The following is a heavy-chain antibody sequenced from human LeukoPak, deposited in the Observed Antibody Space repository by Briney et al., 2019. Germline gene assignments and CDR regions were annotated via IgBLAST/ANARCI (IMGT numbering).Heavy chain of an antibody. D-gene: IGHD3-9*01. V-gene: IGHV4-34*01. CDR2: INHSGST. CDR3: ARVSLTGFY. Sequence: SETLSLTCAVYGGSFSGYYWSWIRQPPGKGLEWIGEINHSGSTNYNPSLKSRVTISVDTSKNQFSLKLSSVTAADTAVYYCARVSLTGFYWGQGTLVTVSS. J-gene: IGHJ4*02. CDR1: GGSFSGYY.